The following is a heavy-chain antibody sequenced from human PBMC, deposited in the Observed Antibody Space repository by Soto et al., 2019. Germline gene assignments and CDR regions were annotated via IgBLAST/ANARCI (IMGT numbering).Heavy chain of an antibody. J-gene: IGHJ5*02. CDR2: IYHSGST. V-gene: IGHV4-30-2*01. Sequence: QLQLQESGSGLVKPSQTLSLTCAVSGGSISSGGYSWSWIRQPPGKGLEWIGYIYHSGSTYYNPSRXRXXTISEDRSKIQFSLKLSSVTAADAAVYYCARVPSPWGQGTLVTVSS. CDR3: ARVPSP. CDR1: GGSISSGGYS.